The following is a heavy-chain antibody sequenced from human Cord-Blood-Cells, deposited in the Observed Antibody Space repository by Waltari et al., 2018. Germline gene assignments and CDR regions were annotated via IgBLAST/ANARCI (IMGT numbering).Heavy chain of an antibody. J-gene: IGHJ4*02. CDR1: VASFRGPY. CDR2: INHSGST. CDR3: ARGAWYSSSWYYFDY. D-gene: IGHD6-13*01. V-gene: IGHV4-34*01. Sequence: QVQLQLWGAGLLTPPETPPLTCAVYVASFRGPYCSWLRSPPGEGLEWIGEINHSGSTNYNPSLKSRVTISVDTSKNQFSLKLSSVTAADTAVYYCARGAWYSSSWYYFDYWGQGTLVTVSS.